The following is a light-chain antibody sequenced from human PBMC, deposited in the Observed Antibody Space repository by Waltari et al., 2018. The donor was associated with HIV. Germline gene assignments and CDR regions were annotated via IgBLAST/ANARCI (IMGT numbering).Light chain of an antibody. V-gene: IGKV3-20*01. CDR1: QSVSSSY. Sequence: IVLTQSPGTLSLSPGERATLSCRASQSVSSSYLSWYQQKPGQAPRLLIYGASNRATGIPARFSGSGSGTDFSLTISRLQPEDFAVYYCQQYGSSPPITFGQGTRLEIK. CDR3: QQYGSSPPIT. J-gene: IGKJ5*01. CDR2: GAS.